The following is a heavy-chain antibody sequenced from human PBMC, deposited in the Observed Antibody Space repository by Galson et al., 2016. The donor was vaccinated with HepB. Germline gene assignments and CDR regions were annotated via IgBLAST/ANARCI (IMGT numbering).Heavy chain of an antibody. J-gene: IGHJ6*02. D-gene: IGHD3-10*01. Sequence: SVKVSCKASGHTVTRYYIHWVRQAPGQGPEWMGIINPSGGSTSYAQNFQGRVTMTWDTSTSTVNMELSSLRSKDTAVYYCAREGYYGSGNWPMGYYYGMDVWGQGTTVTVSS. V-gene: IGHV1-46*01. CDR1: GHTVTRYY. CDR2: INPSGGST. CDR3: AREGYYGSGNWPMGYYYGMDV.